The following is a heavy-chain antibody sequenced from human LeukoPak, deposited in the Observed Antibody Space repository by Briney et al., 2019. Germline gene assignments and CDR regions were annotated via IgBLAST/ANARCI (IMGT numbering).Heavy chain of an antibody. CDR2: IWYDGSNK. Sequence: PGGSLRLSCAASGFTFSSYVMHWVRQAPGKGLEWVAVIWYDGSNKYYADSVKGRFTISRDNSKNTLYLQMNSLRAEDTAVYYCARGGQGVYFAMDVWGQGTTVTVSS. CDR1: GFTFSSYV. J-gene: IGHJ6*02. D-gene: IGHD1-26*01. V-gene: IGHV3-33*01. CDR3: ARGGQGVYFAMDV.